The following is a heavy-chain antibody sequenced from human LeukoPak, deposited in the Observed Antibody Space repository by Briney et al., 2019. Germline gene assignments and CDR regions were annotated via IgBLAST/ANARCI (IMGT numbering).Heavy chain of an antibody. V-gene: IGHV4-31*03. D-gene: IGHD6-13*01. CDR1: GGSFSSGGSY. J-gene: IGHJ4*02. CDR2: IYYSGTT. Sequence: SETLSLTCTVSGGSFSSGGSYWTWIRQHPGKGLEWIAYIYYSGTTYYNPSLQSRLTIALDTSRNQFSLNLSSVSAADTALYYCARLGRSSSWYISSRRHFDYWGQGALVTVSS. CDR3: ARLGRSSSWYISSRRHFDY.